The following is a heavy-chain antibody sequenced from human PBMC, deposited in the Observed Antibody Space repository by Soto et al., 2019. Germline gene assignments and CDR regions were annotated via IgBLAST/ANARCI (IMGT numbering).Heavy chain of an antibody. D-gene: IGHD2-2*02. J-gene: IGHJ6*02. CDR2: IIPMYGTA. V-gene: IGHV1-69*01. CDR1: GDTFSSYG. Sequence: QVQLVQSGAEVKKPGSSVKVSCKVSGDTFSSYGISWVRQAPGQGLEWMGGIIPMYGTANYSQKFQGRVTITAEEPTTAAYMELSSLRSEDTAVYLCLREQGYCTSRSCYRDYSYYGMDVWCQGTTVTVSS. CDR3: LREQGYCTSRSCYRDYSYYGMDV.